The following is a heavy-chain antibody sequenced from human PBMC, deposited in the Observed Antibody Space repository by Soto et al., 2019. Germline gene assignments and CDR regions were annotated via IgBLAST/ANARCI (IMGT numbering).Heavy chain of an antibody. CDR3: ARTTAVPNTLRSRYFFDY. D-gene: IGHD4-17*01. CDR2: VYYSGTT. CDR1: GGSVSDKTYY. V-gene: IGHV4-61*01. J-gene: IGHJ4*02. Sequence: SETLSLTCSVSGGSVSDKTYYWSWIRQPPGKRLEWIGYVYYSGTTNYYPSLKSRVTISVDLSKNRFSLRLSSVTTADTALYYCARTTAVPNTLRSRYFFDYWGQGTLVTVSS.